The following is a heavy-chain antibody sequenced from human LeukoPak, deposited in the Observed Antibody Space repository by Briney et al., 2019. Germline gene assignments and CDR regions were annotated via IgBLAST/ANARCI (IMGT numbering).Heavy chain of an antibody. V-gene: IGHV3-43D*03. CDR3: AKGGDAYNSEVSPFDY. D-gene: IGHD5-24*01. J-gene: IGHJ4*02. Sequence: QAGGSLRLSCAASGFTFHDYAMNWVRHPPGKGLEWVSLIGWDGDATYYADAVKGRFTISRDNSKNFLYLQMNSLRPEDTAFYYCAKGGDAYNSEVSPFDYWGQGTLVTVSS. CDR1: GFTFHDYA. CDR2: IGWDGDAT.